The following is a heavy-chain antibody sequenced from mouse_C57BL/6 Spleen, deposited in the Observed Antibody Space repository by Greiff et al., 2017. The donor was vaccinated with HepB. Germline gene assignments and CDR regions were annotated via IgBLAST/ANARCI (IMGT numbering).Heavy chain of an antibody. CDR2: INPSSGYT. J-gene: IGHJ2*01. D-gene: IGHD1-1*01. CDR1: GYTFTSYW. V-gene: IGHV1-7*01. CDR3: ARGWINYGSSYEGYYFDY. Sequence: QVQLKESGAELAKPGASVKLSCKASGYTFTSYWMHWVKQRPGQGLEWIGYINPSSGYTKYNQKFKDKATLTADKSSSTAYMQLSSLTYEDSAVYYCARGWINYGSSYEGYYFDYWGQGTTLTVSS.